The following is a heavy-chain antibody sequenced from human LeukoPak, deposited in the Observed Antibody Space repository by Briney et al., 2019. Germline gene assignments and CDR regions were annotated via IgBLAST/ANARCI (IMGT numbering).Heavy chain of an antibody. CDR3: GRWGVSAGLDY. CDR2: INPHGTEK. Sequence: GGSLRLSCVASGFSFGDNWMGWVRQAPGMGLEWVANINPHGTEKYYADSLEGRFSVSRDNAKNSVYLKMNSLRVEDAAIYYCGRWGVSAGLDYWGQGSLVTVSS. V-gene: IGHV3-7*01. J-gene: IGHJ4*02. CDR1: GFSFGDNW. D-gene: IGHD3-10*01.